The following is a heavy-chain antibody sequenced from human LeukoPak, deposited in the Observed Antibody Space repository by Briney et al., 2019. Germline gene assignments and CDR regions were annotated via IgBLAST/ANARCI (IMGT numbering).Heavy chain of an antibody. CDR2: INTNTGNP. Sequence: ASVKVSCKASGYTFTTYAMNWVRQAPGQGLEWMGWINTNTGNPTYGQGFTGRFVFFLDTSVSTAYLQISSLEAEDTAVYYCARVGYSSSWYYFDYWGQGTLVTVSS. V-gene: IGHV7-4-1*02. J-gene: IGHJ4*02. D-gene: IGHD6-13*01. CDR1: GYTFTTYA. CDR3: ARVGYSSSWYYFDY.